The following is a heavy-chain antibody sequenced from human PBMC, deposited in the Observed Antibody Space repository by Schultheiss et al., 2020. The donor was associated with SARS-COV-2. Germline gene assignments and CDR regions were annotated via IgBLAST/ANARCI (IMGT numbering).Heavy chain of an antibody. CDR3: ARAKGGSYSPFDY. CDR2: ISTTSSTI. Sequence: GGSLRLSCAASGFTFSNYAMSWVRQAPGKGLEWVSYISTTSSTIYYADSVMGRFTISRDNAKNSLYLQMNSLRAEDTAVYYCARAKGGSYSPFDYWGQGTLVTVSS. J-gene: IGHJ4*02. CDR1: GFTFSNYA. V-gene: IGHV3-48*01. D-gene: IGHD1-26*01.